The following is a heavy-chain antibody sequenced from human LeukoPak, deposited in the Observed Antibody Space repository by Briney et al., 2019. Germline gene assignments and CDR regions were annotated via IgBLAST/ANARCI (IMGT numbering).Heavy chain of an antibody. CDR1: GYTFTTYD. CDR2: MNPKSGNT. D-gene: IGHD1-26*01. V-gene: IGHV1-8*01. Sequence: ASVKVSCKASGYTFTTYDINSGRQATGQGLEWMGWMNPKSGNTGYAQKFQGRVTMTRDTSISTAYMELGSLRSEDTAVYYCARVTGSIDYWGQGTLVTVSS. J-gene: IGHJ4*02. CDR3: ARVTGSIDY.